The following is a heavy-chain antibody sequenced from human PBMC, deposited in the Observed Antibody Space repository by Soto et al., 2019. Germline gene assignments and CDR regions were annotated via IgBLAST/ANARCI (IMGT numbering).Heavy chain of an antibody. CDR3: ARSLPYSGSYYFDY. CDR2: INHSGST. J-gene: IGHJ4*02. D-gene: IGHD1-26*01. CDR1: GGSFSGYY. V-gene: IGHV4-34*01. Sequence: QVQLQQWGAGLLKPSETLSLTCAVYGGSFSGYYWSWIRQPPGKGLEWIGEINHSGSTNYNPSLKSRVTISVDTSKNQFSLKLSSVTAADMAVYYCARSLPYSGSYYFDYWGQGTLVTVSS.